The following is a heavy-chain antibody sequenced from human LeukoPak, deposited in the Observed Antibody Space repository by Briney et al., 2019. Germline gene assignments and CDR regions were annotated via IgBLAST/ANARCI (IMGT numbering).Heavy chain of an antibody. J-gene: IGHJ5*01. V-gene: IGHV3-21*01. CDR2: ITSGSNFV. Sequence: GGPLRLSCAASGFTIDGYTLSWVRQAPGKGLEWVASITSGSNFVDYGDSVKGRFTISRDNAQNSLYVHMNTLRAEHTAFYYCATQPELPGCFDSWGQGTLVTVSS. CDR3: ATQPELPGCFDS. D-gene: IGHD1-14*01. CDR1: GFTIDGYT.